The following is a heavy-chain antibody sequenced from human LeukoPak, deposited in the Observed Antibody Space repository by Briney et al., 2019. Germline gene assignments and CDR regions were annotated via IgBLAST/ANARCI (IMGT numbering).Heavy chain of an antibody. Sequence: KPSETLSLTCTVSGASISGYYWGWIRQPPGKGLEWIGSIYYSGSTYYNPSLKSRVTISVDTSKNQFSLKLSSVTAADTAVYYCARLGGRYNWNGIDYWGQGTLVTVSS. D-gene: IGHD1-20*01. CDR2: IYYSGST. CDR3: ARLGGRYNWNGIDY. J-gene: IGHJ4*02. CDR1: GASISGYY. V-gene: IGHV4-39*01.